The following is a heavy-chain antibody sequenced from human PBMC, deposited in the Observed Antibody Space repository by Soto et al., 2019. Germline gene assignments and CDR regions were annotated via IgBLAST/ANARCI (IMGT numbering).Heavy chain of an antibody. J-gene: IGHJ4*02. Sequence: QVQLVESGGGVVQPGKSLRLSCAASGFTFSSYALHWVRQAPGKGLEWVAVISYDGNNKYYADSVKGRFTISRDNSKNPLYLQMSSLRAEDAAVYYCARDLVGGRYPNSAYWGQGTLVTVSS. V-gene: IGHV3-30-3*01. CDR3: ARDLVGGRYPNSAY. CDR2: ISYDGNNK. CDR1: GFTFSSYA. D-gene: IGHD3-16*02.